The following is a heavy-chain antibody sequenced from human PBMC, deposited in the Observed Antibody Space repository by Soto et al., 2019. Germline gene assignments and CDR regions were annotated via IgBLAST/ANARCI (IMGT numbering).Heavy chain of an antibody. V-gene: IGHV3-66*01. D-gene: IGHD6-25*01. J-gene: IGHJ6*03. CDR3: ARSQGGAAHPGGVDWYYYYYYMDV. CDR2: IYSGGST. CDR1: GFTVSSNY. Sequence: GGSLRLSCAASGFTVSSNYMSWVRQAPGKGLEWVSVIYSGGSTYYADSVKGRFTISRDNSKNTLYLQMNSLRAEDTAVYYCARSQGGAAHPGGVDWYYYYYYMDVWGKGTTVTVSS.